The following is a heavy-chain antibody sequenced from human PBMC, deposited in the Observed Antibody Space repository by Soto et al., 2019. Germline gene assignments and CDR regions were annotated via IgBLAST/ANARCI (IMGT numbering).Heavy chain of an antibody. V-gene: IGHV3-23*01. Sequence: EVQLLESGGGLVQPGGSLRLSCAASGFTFTSYAMSWVRQAPGKGLEWVSVISGSGGSTYYADSVKGRFTISRDNAKNTLYMQMNSLRTADAAVDDCEKRTESISTFGWWGQGTLVTV. CDR1: GFTFTSYA. D-gene: IGHD6-19*01. CDR2: ISGSGGST. J-gene: IGHJ4*02. CDR3: EKRTESISTFGW.